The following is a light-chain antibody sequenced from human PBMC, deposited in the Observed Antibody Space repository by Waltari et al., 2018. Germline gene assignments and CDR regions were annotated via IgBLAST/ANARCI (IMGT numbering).Light chain of an antibody. Sequence: QSVLTQPPSASGTPGQRVTISCSGSSSNIGSNYVYWYQQLPGTAPKLLIYSNNQRPSGVHDRFSGAKSGTSASLAISGLRSEDEADYYCAAWDDSLSVPVFGGGTKLTVL. J-gene: IGLJ3*02. CDR3: AAWDDSLSVPV. CDR2: SNN. V-gene: IGLV1-47*02. CDR1: SSNIGSNY.